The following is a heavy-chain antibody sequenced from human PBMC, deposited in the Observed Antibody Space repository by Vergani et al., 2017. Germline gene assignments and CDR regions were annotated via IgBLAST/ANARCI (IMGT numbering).Heavy chain of an antibody. V-gene: IGHV3-15*07. CDR2: IKSTIDRGTT. CDR1: GFSFRNAW. D-gene: IGHD2-21*01. Sequence: EVQLVESGGGIVKPGGSLRLSCVASGFSFRNAWMNWVRRTPGKGLEWVGRIKSTIDRGTTDYAAAVKGRFTISRDDSKNTLFLQMNGLKTEDIGVYYCTTDPRYCGDGSCYWLRDHHYYGMDVWGQGTTVTVS. J-gene: IGHJ6*02. CDR3: TTDPRYCGDGSCYWLRDHHYYGMDV.